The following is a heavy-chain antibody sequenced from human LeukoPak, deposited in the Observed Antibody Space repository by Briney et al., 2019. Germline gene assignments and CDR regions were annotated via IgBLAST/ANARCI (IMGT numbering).Heavy chain of an antibody. CDR3: AKDGYSSGSGLEY. CDR2: ISGSGGGT. Sequence: GGSLRLSCAASGFTFSAHAMSWVRQAPGKGLEWVSGISGSGGGTYYTDSVKGRFTISRDNSKNRLYLQMNSLRAEDTAVYYCAKDGYSSGSGLEYWGQGTLVTVSS. V-gene: IGHV3-23*01. D-gene: IGHD6-19*01. J-gene: IGHJ4*02. CDR1: GFTFSAHA.